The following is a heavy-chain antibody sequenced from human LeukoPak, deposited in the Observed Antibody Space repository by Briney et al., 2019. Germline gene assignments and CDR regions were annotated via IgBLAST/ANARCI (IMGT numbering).Heavy chain of an antibody. CDR1: GYTFTSYG. Sequence: GASVKVSCKASGYTFTSYGISWVRQAPGQGLEWMGWISAYNGNTNYAQKLQGRVTMTTDTSTSTAYMELRSLRSDDTAVYYCASSLGEGHIPLRYFDWLPPDYYYMDVWGKGTTVTVSS. J-gene: IGHJ6*03. CDR3: ASSLGEGHIPLRYFDWLPPDYYYMDV. CDR2: ISAYNGNT. D-gene: IGHD3-9*01. V-gene: IGHV1-18*01.